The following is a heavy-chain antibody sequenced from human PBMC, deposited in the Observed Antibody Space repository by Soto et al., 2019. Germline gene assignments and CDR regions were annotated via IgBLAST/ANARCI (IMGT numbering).Heavy chain of an antibody. V-gene: IGHV4-30-4*08. J-gene: IGHJ5*02. CDR2: IYYSGRT. CDR3: GDLCPRYYYDSSGYNWVDT. D-gene: IGHD3-22*01. CDR1: GGSINSAAYY. Sequence: SETLSLTCSVSGGSINSAAYYWSWVRQRPGRGLEWIGYIYYSGRTYYNPSLKSRLTISVDTSNNQFSPKLSSVTAADTAVYYGGDLCPRYYYDSSGYNWVDTWGQGPLVTVSS.